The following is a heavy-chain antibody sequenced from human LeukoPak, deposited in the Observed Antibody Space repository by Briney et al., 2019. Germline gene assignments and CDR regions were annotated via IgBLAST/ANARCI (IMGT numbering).Heavy chain of an antibody. CDR2: ISSSGSTI. Sequence: PGGSLRLSCAASGFTFSDYYMSWIRQAPGKGLEWVSYISSSGSTIYYADSVKGRFTISRDNAKNSLYLQMNSLRAEDTAVYYCARDLVPYYYDSSGYYDAFDIWGQGTMVTVSS. CDR1: GFTFSDYY. J-gene: IGHJ3*02. D-gene: IGHD3-22*01. V-gene: IGHV3-11*01. CDR3: ARDLVPYYYDSSGYYDAFDI.